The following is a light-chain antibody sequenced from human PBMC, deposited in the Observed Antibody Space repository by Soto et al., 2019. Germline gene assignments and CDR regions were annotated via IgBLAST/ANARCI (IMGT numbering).Light chain of an antibody. V-gene: IGLV2-14*01. CDR3: SSYTSSSTPDV. CDR1: SSDVGGYNY. Sequence: QSALTQPASVSGSPGQSITISCTGTSSDVGGYNYVSWYQQHPGNAPKLMIYDVSNRTSGVSNRFSGSKSGNTASLTISGLQAEDEADYYCSSYTSSSTPDVFGTGTKVTVL. CDR2: DVS. J-gene: IGLJ1*01.